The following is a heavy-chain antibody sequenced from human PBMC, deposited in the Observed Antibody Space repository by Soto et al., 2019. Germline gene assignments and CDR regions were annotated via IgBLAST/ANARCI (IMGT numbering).Heavy chain of an antibody. CDR2: IKSKTDGGTT. D-gene: IGHD6-13*01. Sequence: PGGSLRLSCAASGFTFSNAWMNWVRQAPGKGLEWVGRIKSKTDGGTTDYAAPMKDRFTISRDDSKNTLYLQMNSLKTEDSSVYYCTTDLAIAAAGPFDYWGQGTLVTVSS. J-gene: IGHJ4*02. CDR3: TTDLAIAAAGPFDY. CDR1: GFTFSNAW. V-gene: IGHV3-15*07.